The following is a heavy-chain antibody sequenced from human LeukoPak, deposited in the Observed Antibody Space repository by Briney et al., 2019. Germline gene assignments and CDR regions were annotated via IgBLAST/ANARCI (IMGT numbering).Heavy chain of an antibody. Sequence: GGSPRLSCAASGFTVSDNYMSWVRQAPGKGLEWVSVFYSGGSTRYADSVKGRFTISRDNSKNTLYLQLNSLRAEDTAVYFCASSSWSSEYFHYWGQGTLVTVSS. J-gene: IGHJ1*01. D-gene: IGHD6-13*01. V-gene: IGHV3-66*01. CDR2: FYSGGST. CDR3: ASSSWSSEYFHY. CDR1: GFTVSDNY.